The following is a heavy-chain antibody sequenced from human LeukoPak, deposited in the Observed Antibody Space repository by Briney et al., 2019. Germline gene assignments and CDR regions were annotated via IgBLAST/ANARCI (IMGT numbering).Heavy chain of an antibody. CDR2: IYSDGST. J-gene: IGHJ4*02. CDR3: ARLPIY. Sequence: GRSLRLSCAASGFTVSSHYMTWVRQAPGKGLEWVSVIYSDGSTYNADSVKGRFTISRGNSKNTLYLQMNSLRAEDTAVYYCARLPIYWGQGTLVTVS. CDR1: GFTVSSHY. V-gene: IGHV3-66*02.